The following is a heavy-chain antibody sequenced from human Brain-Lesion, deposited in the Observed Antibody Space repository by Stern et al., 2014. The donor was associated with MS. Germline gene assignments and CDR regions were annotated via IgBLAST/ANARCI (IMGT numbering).Heavy chain of an antibody. V-gene: IGHV4-39*01. J-gene: IGHJ5*02. Sequence: QLVESGPGLVKPSETLSLTCTVAGGSVSSTSYAWAWIRQPPGKGLEWIGTIYYSGNTYYSPSLKSRLTISLDTSKHQLSLQMSSVTAADTAVYYCAGEEDIRYCSGGSCTGNWFDPWGQGTLVTVSS. CDR2: IYYSGNT. CDR3: AGEEDIRYCSGGSCTGNWFDP. D-gene: IGHD2-15*01. CDR1: GGSVSSTSYA.